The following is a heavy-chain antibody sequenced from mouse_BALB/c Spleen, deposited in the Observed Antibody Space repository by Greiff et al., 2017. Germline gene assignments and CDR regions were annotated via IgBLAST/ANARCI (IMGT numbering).Heavy chain of an antibody. V-gene: IGHV1-69*02. CDR1: GYTFTSYW. CDR3: TREYGNPYAMDY. J-gene: IGHJ4*01. D-gene: IGHD2-10*02. Sequence: QVQLQQPGAELVRPGASVKLSCKASGYTFTSYWINWVKQRPGQGLEWIGNIYPSDSYTNYNQKFKDKATLTVDKSSSTAYMQLSSPTSEDSAVYYCTREYGNPYAMDYWGQGTSVTVSS. CDR2: IYPSDSYT.